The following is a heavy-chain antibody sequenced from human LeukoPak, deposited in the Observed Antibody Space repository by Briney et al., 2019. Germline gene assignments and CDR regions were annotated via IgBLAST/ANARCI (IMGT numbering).Heavy chain of an antibody. V-gene: IGHV3-15*01. CDR2: IKRKTDGGTT. CDR1: GFTFNNAW. Sequence: PGGSLRLPCAAAGFTFNNAWMSWVRQAPGKGLEWVGRIKRKTDGGTTDYAAPVKGRFTISRDDSKNTLYLQMSSLKTEDTAVYYCTTRLYYYESNGYEGRVDPWGQGTLVTVSS. CDR3: TTRLYYYESNGYEGRVDP. D-gene: IGHD3-22*01. J-gene: IGHJ5*02.